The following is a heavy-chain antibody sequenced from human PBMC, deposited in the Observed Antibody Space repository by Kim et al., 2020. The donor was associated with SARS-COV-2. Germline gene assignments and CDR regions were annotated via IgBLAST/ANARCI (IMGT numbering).Heavy chain of an antibody. D-gene: IGHD2-2*01. CDR3: AKADLRVVPAAMLGY. Sequence: GGSLRLSCAASGFTFSSYAMSWVRQAPGKGLEWVSSISGSGGSTYYADSVKGRFTISRANSKNTLYLQMNSLRAEDTAVYYCAKADLRVVPAAMLGYWGQGTLVTVS. V-gene: IGHV3-23*01. J-gene: IGHJ4*02. CDR1: GFTFSSYA. CDR2: ISGSGGST.